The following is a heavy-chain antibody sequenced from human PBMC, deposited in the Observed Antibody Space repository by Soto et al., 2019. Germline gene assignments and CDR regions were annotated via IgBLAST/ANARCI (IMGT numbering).Heavy chain of an antibody. Sequence: EVQLVESGGGLVQPGGSLRLACAASGFTFSSDWMSWVRQAPGKGLEWVAKIKQEGSEKYYVDSVTGRFTISRDNAKNSLYLQMNSLRAEDTAVSYCARVGLWVNGDYGGWGCWGQGTLVTVSS. D-gene: IGHD4-17*01. V-gene: IGHV3-7*01. J-gene: IGHJ4*02. CDR2: IKQEGSEK. CDR1: GFTFSSDW. CDR3: ARVGLWVNGDYGGWGC.